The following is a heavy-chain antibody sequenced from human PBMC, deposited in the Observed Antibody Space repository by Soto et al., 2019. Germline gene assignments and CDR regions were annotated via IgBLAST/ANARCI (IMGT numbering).Heavy chain of an antibody. CDR3: ARDAGYRYGNT. V-gene: IGHV1-3*05. D-gene: IGHD5-18*01. J-gene: IGHJ5*02. Sequence: QVQLVQSGAEEKKPGASVKVSCKASGYTFTSYAMHCVRQAPGQRLEWIGWINAGNGNTKYSQKFRGRVSITRDTTASSAYTEQSSLRCKVTVVYYCARDAGYRYGNTWGQGSLFTVSS. CDR1: GYTFTSYA. CDR2: INAGNGNT.